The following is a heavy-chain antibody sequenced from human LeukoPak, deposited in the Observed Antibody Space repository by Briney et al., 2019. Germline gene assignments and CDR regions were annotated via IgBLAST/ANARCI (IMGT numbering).Heavy chain of an antibody. V-gene: IGHV3-33*01. CDR3: ARDRRVGATIFDY. CDR2: IWYDGSNK. Sequence: GRSLRLSCAASGFTFSSYGMHWVRQAPGKGLEWVAVIWYDGSNKYYADSVKGRFTISRDNSKNTLYLQMNSLRAEDRAVYYCARDRRVGATIFDYWGQGILVTVSS. D-gene: IGHD1-26*01. J-gene: IGHJ4*02. CDR1: GFTFSSYG.